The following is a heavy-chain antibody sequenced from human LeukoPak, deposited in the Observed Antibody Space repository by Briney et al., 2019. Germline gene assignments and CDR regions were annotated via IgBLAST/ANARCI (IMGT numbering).Heavy chain of an antibody. J-gene: IGHJ4*02. CDR1: GGSIGSTGYY. Sequence: PSETLSLTCTVSGGSIGSTGYYWGWIRQPPGKGLEWIGEINHSGSTNYNPSLKSRVTISVDTSKNQFSLKLSSVTAADTAVYYCARDPIFTGYCSGGSCYDSDYWGQGTLVTVSS. V-gene: IGHV4-39*07. D-gene: IGHD2-15*01. CDR3: ARDPIFTGYCSGGSCYDSDY. CDR2: INHSGST.